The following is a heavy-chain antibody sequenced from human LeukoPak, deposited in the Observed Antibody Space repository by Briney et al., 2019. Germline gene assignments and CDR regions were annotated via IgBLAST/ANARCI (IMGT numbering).Heavy chain of an antibody. J-gene: IGHJ4*02. V-gene: IGHV3-48*01. CDR1: GFTFSSYS. CDR3: AKDLYDYVWGSYRWLSTWTTNFDY. D-gene: IGHD3-16*02. CDR2: ISSSSSTI. Sequence: QSGGSLRLSCAASGFTFSSYSMNWVRQAPGKGLEWVSYISSSSSTIYYADSVKGRFTISRDNSKNTLYLQMNSLRAEDTAVYYCAKDLYDYVWGSYRWLSTWTTNFDYWGRGTLVTVSS.